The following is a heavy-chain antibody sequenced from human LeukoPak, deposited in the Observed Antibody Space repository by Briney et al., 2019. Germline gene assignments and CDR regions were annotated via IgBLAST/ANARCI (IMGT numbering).Heavy chain of an antibody. CDR1: GGSFSSGSYY. J-gene: IGHJ5*02. Sequence: PSETLSLTCTVSGGSFSSGSYYWSWIRQPPGKGLEWIGYIYYSGSTNYNPSLKSRVTISVDTSKNQFSLKLSSVTAADTAVYYCARVVQGAYDGGGWFDPWGQGTLVTVSS. D-gene: IGHD5-12*01. CDR2: IYYSGST. V-gene: IGHV4-61*01. CDR3: ARVVQGAYDGGGWFDP.